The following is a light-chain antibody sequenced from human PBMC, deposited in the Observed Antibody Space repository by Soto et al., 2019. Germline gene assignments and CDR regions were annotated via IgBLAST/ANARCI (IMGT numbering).Light chain of an antibody. J-gene: IGKJ5*01. CDR3: QQANSFPIT. Sequence: DILMTQSPSSVSASVGDRVTITCRASQHITTWLAWYQQKPGKAPKLLFYAASSLQSGVPSRFSGSGSGTDSTLTINSLQPEDFATYYCQQANSFPITFGQGTRLEI. V-gene: IGKV1-12*01. CDR1: QHITTW. CDR2: AAS.